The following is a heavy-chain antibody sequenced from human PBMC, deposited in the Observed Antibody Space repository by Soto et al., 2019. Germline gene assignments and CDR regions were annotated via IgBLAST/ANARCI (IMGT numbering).Heavy chain of an antibody. J-gene: IGHJ5*02. CDR2: IYYNGII. V-gene: IGHV4-30-4*01. CDR3: ARDMHAGFTHYFDP. CDR1: GDSITDGDYY. D-gene: IGHD1-26*01. Sequence: PSETLSLTCTVSGDSITDGDYYWSWIRQPPGKDLEWIAYIYYNGIIHYNPSLKSRVTISLDPSKNQFSLTMTSVTDADTAVYYCARDMHAGFTHYFDPWGQGTLVTVSS.